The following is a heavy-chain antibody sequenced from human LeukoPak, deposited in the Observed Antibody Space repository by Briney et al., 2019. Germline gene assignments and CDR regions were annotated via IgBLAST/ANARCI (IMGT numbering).Heavy chain of an antibody. D-gene: IGHD2-2*01. V-gene: IGHV4-34*01. CDR3: ARAVGWFDP. Sequence: PSETLSLTCAVYGGSLSGYWWDWIRQPPGKGLEWIGEINHSGSTNYNPSLKSRVTISVDTSKNQFSLNLSSVTAADTAVYYCARAVGWFDPWGQGTLVTVSS. J-gene: IGHJ5*02. CDR2: INHSGST. CDR1: GGSLSGYW.